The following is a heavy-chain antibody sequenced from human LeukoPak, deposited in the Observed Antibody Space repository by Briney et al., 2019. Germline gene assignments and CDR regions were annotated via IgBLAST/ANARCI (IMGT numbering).Heavy chain of an antibody. J-gene: IGHJ4*02. CDR2: INSDGSWT. CDR3: ARAGPTATAGY. D-gene: IGHD4-17*01. V-gene: IGHV3-74*01. CDR1: GNYW. Sequence: GGSLRLSCAASGNYWMHWVRQAPGKGLVWVSHINSDGSWTSYADSVKGRFTISRDNAKDSVYLQMNSLRAEDTAVYYCARAGPTATAGYWGQGTLVTVTS.